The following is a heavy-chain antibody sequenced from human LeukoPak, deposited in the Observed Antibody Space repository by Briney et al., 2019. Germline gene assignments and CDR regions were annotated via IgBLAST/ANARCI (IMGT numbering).Heavy chain of an antibody. CDR3: TTVLVRSNYYYYGMDV. J-gene: IGHJ6*02. D-gene: IGHD2/OR15-2a*01. CDR2: IKSKFDGETT. V-gene: IGHV3-15*01. CDR1: GFTFSDAW. Sequence: GGSLRLSCATSGFTFSDAWMTWVRQGPGKGLEWVGRIKSKFDGETTNYAAPMRGRFTISRDDSKNTVYLQINSLKTEDTAVYYCTTVLVRSNYYYYGMDVWGQGTTVTVSS.